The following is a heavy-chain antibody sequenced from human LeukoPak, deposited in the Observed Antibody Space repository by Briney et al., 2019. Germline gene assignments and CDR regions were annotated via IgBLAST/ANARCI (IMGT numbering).Heavy chain of an antibody. D-gene: IGHD1-1*01. Sequence: GGSLRLSCAASGYTFSSYGMHWDRQAPGKGLEWVAVISYDGSNKYYADSVKGRFTISRDNSKNTLYLQMNSLRAEDTAVYYCAKETARNWNYYGMDVWGQGTTVTVSS. V-gene: IGHV3-30*18. CDR3: AKETARNWNYYGMDV. CDR2: ISYDGSNK. CDR1: GYTFSSYG. J-gene: IGHJ6*02.